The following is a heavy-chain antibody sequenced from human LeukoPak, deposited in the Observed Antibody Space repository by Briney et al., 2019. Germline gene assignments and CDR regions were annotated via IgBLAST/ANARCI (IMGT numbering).Heavy chain of an antibody. J-gene: IGHJ4*02. V-gene: IGHV3-23*01. CDR2: IIGGGGST. CDR3: AKVDSYGSGNYNYFDS. CDR1: GFTFSGFA. Sequence: PGGSLRLSSTASGFTFSGFALSCVREAPGKGLWCVSGIIGGGGSTYYADSVKGRFTISTDTSRKTLFLQMSRLRDEDSATYYCAKVDSYGSGNYNYFDSWGQGTLVAVSS. D-gene: IGHD3-10*01.